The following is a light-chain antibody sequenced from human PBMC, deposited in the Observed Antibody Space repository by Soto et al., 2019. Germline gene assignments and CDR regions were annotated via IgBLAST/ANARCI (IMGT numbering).Light chain of an antibody. CDR3: QQYMSYS. CDR1: QSIRSW. Sequence: DIQMTQSPSTLSASVGDRVTITCRASQSIRSWLSWYQQKPGKAPKVLIYDASSLESGVPSRFSGSGSGTGFTLTISSLQPDDFATYYCQQYMSYSFGQGTKVDIK. CDR2: DAS. J-gene: IGKJ1*01. V-gene: IGKV1-5*01.